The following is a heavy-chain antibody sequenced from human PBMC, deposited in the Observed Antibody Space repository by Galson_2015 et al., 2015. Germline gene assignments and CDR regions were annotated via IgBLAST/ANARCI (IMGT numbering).Heavy chain of an antibody. V-gene: IGHV1-2*04. Sequence: SVKVSCKASGYTFTGYYMHWVRQAPGQGLEWMGWINPNSGGTNYAQKFQGWVTMTRGTSISTAYMELSRLRSDDTAVYYCARVSSWSGIAVGPFGDWGQGTLVTVSS. J-gene: IGHJ4*02. CDR1: GYTFTGYY. CDR3: ARVSSWSGIAVGPFGD. CDR2: INPNSGGT. D-gene: IGHD3-3*01.